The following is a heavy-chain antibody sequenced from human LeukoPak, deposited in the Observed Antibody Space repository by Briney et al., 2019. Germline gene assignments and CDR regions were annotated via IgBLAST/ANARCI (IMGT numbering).Heavy chain of an antibody. V-gene: IGHV3-74*01. J-gene: IGHJ4*02. D-gene: IGHD6-13*01. Sequence: GGSLRLSCTASGFPFSRYWIHWVRQAPGKGLVWVSRIDSDGSATNYADSVRGRFTISRDNSKNTLYLQMNSLGAEDTAVYYCAKDDGGSPFDYWGQGTLVTVSS. CDR3: AKDDGGSPFDY. CDR1: GFPFSRYW. CDR2: IDSDGSAT.